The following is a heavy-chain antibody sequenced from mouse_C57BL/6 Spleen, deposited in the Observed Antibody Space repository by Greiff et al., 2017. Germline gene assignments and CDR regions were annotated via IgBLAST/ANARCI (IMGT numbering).Heavy chain of an antibody. CDR3: ARSATVVANVYYAMDY. V-gene: IGHV1-26*01. Sequence: VQLQQSGPELVKPGASVKISCKASGYTFTDYYMNWVKQSHGKSLEWIGDINPNNGGTSYNQKFKGKATLTVDKSSSTAYMELRSLTSEDSAVYYCARSATVVANVYYAMDYWGQGTSVTVSS. CDR1: GYTFTDYY. D-gene: IGHD1-1*01. CDR2: INPNNGGT. J-gene: IGHJ4*01.